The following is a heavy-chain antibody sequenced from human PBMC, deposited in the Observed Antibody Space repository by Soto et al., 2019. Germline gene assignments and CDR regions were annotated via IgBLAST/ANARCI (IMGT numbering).Heavy chain of an antibody. CDR2: ISGSGGST. D-gene: IGHD6-19*01. CDR1: RFTFSSYG. CDR3: AKAVAGTPRGTFDI. V-gene: IGHV3-23*01. Sequence: GGSLRLSCAASRFTFSSYGMSWVRQAPGKGLEWVSGISGSGGSTFYADSVKGRFTISRDNSKNTLNLQMNSLRADDTAVYYCAKAVAGTPRGTFDIWGQGTMVTVSS. J-gene: IGHJ3*02.